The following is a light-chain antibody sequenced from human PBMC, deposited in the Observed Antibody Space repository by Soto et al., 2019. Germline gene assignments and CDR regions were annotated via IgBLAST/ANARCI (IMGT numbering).Light chain of an antibody. CDR1: QSVSNY. V-gene: IGKV3-15*01. Sequence: EIVLTPSPATLSLSPGERATLSCRASQSVSNYLAWYQQKPGQAPRLLIYGASTRATGIPARFSGSGSGTEFTLTISSLQPDDFATYYCQQYNSYSTFGQGTKVDIK. J-gene: IGKJ1*01. CDR3: QQYNSYST. CDR2: GAS.